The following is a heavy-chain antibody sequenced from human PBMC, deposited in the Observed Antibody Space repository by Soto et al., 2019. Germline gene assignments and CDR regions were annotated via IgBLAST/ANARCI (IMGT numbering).Heavy chain of an antibody. J-gene: IGHJ4*02. Sequence: GSSVKVSCKASGGTFSSYAISWVRQAPGQGLEWMGWINAGNGNTKYSQKFQGRVTITRDTSASTAYMELRSLRSDDTAVYYCARDAGIAAAGTFYYWGQGTLVTVSS. CDR1: GGTFSSYA. V-gene: IGHV1-3*01. D-gene: IGHD6-13*01. CDR3: ARDAGIAAAGTFYY. CDR2: INAGNGNT.